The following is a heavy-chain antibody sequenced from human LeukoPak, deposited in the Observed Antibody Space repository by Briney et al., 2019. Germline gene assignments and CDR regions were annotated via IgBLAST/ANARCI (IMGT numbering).Heavy chain of an antibody. CDR3: ARGAFGVLLSAFDI. D-gene: IGHD3-3*01. CDR2: IYHSGST. CDR1: GASISSSNW. J-gene: IGHJ3*02. Sequence: SETLSLTCAVSGASISSSNWLSWVRQPPGKGLEWIGEIYHSGSTYSNPSLKSRVIISVDTSKNQFSLKLSSVTAADTAVYWCARGAFGVLLSAFDIWGQGTMVTVSS. V-gene: IGHV4-4*01.